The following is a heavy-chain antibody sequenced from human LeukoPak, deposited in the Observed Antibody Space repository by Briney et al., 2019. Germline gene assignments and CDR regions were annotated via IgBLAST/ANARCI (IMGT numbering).Heavy chain of an antibody. D-gene: IGHD2-8*01. Sequence: SGGSLRLSCAASGFTVSSNYMSWVRQAPGKGLEWVSVIYSGGSTYYADSVKGRFTISRDNSKNTLHLQMNSLRAEDTAVYYCARARVGCTNNAFDIWGQGTMVTVSS. V-gene: IGHV3-53*01. J-gene: IGHJ3*02. CDR3: ARARVGCTNNAFDI. CDR1: GFTVSSNY. CDR2: IYSGGST.